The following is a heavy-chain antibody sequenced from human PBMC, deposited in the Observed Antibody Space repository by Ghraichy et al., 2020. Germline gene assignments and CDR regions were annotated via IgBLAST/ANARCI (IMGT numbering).Heavy chain of an antibody. D-gene: IGHD6-13*01. CDR3: ARDRDVKGYSSSFDY. CDR2: INPNSGGT. CDR1: GYTFTGYY. V-gene: IGHV1-2*02. J-gene: IGHJ4*02. Sequence: ASVKVSCKASGYTFTGYYMHWVRQAPGQGLEWMGWINPNSGGTNYAQKFQGRVTMTRDTSISTAYMELSRLRSDDTAVYYCARDRDVKGYSSSFDYWGQGTLVTVSS.